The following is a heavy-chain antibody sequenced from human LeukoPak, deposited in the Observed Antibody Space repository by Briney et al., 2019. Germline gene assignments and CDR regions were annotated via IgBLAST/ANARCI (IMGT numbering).Heavy chain of an antibody. V-gene: IGHV3-20*04. J-gene: IGHJ3*02. D-gene: IGHD4-23*01. Sequence: PGGSLRLSCAASGFTFSNYAMNWVRQAPGKGLEWVSGIDWNGGSTVYADSVKGRFTISRDNAKNSLYLQMDSLRAEDTALYYCARRTNYGGNSDAFDIWGQGTMVTVSS. CDR3: ARRTNYGGNSDAFDI. CDR1: GFTFSNYA. CDR2: IDWNGGST.